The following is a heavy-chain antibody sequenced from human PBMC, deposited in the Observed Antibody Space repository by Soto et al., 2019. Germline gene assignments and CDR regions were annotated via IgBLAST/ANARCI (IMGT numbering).Heavy chain of an antibody. CDR1: GFTFSSYS. CDR2: ISSSSSYI. CDR3: ARDYCSSTSCPFRGVPTPYMDV. D-gene: IGHD2-2*01. J-gene: IGHJ6*03. Sequence: GGSLRLSCAASGFTFSSYSMNWVRQAPGKGLEWVSSISSSSSYIYYADSVKGRFTISRYNAKNSLYLQMNSLRAEDTAVYYCARDYCSSTSCPFRGVPTPYMDVWGKGTTVTVSS. V-gene: IGHV3-21*01.